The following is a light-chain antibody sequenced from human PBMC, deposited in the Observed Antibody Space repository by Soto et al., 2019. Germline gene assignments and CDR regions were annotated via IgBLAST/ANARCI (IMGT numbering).Light chain of an antibody. CDR1: SSDVGGYNY. CDR2: DVS. V-gene: IGLV2-14*01. Sequence: QSALTQPASVSGSPGQSITISCTGTSSDVGGYNYVSWYQQHPGKAPKLMIYDVSNRPSGVSNRFSGSKSDNTASLTISGLQAEDEADYYCSSYTSSSTGWVFGGGTKVTVL. J-gene: IGLJ3*02. CDR3: SSYTSSSTGWV.